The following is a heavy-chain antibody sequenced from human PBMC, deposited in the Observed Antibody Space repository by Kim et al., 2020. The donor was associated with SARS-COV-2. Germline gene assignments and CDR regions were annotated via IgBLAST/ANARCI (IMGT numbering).Heavy chain of an antibody. CDR1: GGSFSGYY. CDR3: ARGNYYGSGSYYNVPRYNWFDH. V-gene: IGHV4-34*01. D-gene: IGHD3-10*01. CDR2: INHSGST. Sequence: SETLSLTCAVYGGSFSGYYWSWIRQPPGKGLEWIGEINHSGSTNYNPSLKSRVTISVDTSKNQFSLKLSSVTAEDTAVYYCARGNYYGSGSYYNVPRYNWFDHWGQETLVTVSS. J-gene: IGHJ5*02.